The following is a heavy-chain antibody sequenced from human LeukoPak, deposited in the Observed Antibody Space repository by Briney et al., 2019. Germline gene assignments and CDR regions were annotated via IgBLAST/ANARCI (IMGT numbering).Heavy chain of an antibody. V-gene: IGHV1-69*04. Sequence: GASVKVSCKASGGTFSSYAISWVRQAPGQGLEWMGRIIPIFGIANYAQKFQGRVTITADKSTSTAYMELSSLRSEDTAVYYCARDAYCSGGGCLPHAFDYWGQGTLATVSS. CDR3: ARDAYCSGGGCLPHAFDY. CDR2: IIPIFGIA. CDR1: GGTFSSYA. J-gene: IGHJ4*02. D-gene: IGHD2-15*01.